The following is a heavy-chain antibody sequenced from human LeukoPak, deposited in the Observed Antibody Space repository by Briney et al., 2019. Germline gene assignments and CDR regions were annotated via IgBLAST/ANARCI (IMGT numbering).Heavy chain of an antibody. Sequence: SQTLPLTCTVSSGSISSGSYYWSWIRQPAGKGLEWIGRIYTSGRTDYNPSLKSRVTISVDTSKNQLSLKLSSVTAADTAVYYCARGLWPLYSFDYWGQGTMVTVSS. CDR1: SGSISSGSYY. CDR2: IYTSGRT. D-gene: IGHD2-8*01. J-gene: IGHJ4*02. V-gene: IGHV4-61*02. CDR3: ARGLWPLYSFDY.